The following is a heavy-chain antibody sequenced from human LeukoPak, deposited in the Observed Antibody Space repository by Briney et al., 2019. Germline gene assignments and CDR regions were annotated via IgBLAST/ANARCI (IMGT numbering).Heavy chain of an antibody. V-gene: IGHV3-48*01. J-gene: IGHJ3*02. Sequence: GGSLRLSCAASGFTFSSYSMNWVRQAPGKGLEWVSYISSSSNTIYYADSVKGRFTISRDNAKNSLYLQMNSLRAEDTAVYYCAREGYGDYAGAFDTWGQGTMVTVSS. D-gene: IGHD4-17*01. CDR2: ISSSSNTI. CDR3: AREGYGDYAGAFDT. CDR1: GFTFSSYS.